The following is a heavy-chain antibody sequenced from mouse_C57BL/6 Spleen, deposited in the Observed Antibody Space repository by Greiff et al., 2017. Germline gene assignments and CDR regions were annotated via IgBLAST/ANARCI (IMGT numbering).Heavy chain of an antibody. Sequence: QVQLQQSGAELAKPGASVKLSCKASGYTFTSYGMHWVKQRPGQGLEWIGYINPSSGYTKYNQKFKDKATLTADKSSSTAYVQLGSLTCEDSAVYDYARGSNYCYGMDYWGQGTSVTVSA. CDR2: INPSSGYT. CDR1: GYTFTSYG. D-gene: IGHD2-5*01. CDR3: ARGSNYCYGMDY. J-gene: IGHJ4*01. V-gene: IGHV1-7*01.